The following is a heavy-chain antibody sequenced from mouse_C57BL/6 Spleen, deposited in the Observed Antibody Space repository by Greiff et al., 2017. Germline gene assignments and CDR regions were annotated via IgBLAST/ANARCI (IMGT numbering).Heavy chain of an antibody. D-gene: IGHD2-1*01. J-gene: IGHJ4*01. CDR2: IYPRDGST. CDR1: GYTFTDHT. Sequence: QVQLQQSDAELVKPGASVKISCKVSGYTFTDHTIHWMKQRPEQGLEWIGYIYPRDGSTKYNEKFKGKATLTADKSSSTAYMQLNSLTSEDSAVYFCAREYYYGNWAHAIDYWGQGTSVTVSS. CDR3: AREYYYGNWAHAIDY. V-gene: IGHV1-78*01.